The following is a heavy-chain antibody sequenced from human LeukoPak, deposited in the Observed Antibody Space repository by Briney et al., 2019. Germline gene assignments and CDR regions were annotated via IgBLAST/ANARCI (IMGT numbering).Heavy chain of an antibody. CDR2: INANTGDT. CDR3: TRGYCSGAKCYASDV. J-gene: IGHJ3*01. V-gene: IGHV1-2*06. D-gene: IGHD2-15*01. Sequence: ASVKVSCKTSGYSLSGNFIHWVRQAPGQGPEWMGRINANTGDTVYSQKFQGRVSMTRDTSITTAYMELSGLRFDDTPLYYCTRGYCSGAKCYASDVWGQGTMVTVSS. CDR1: GYSLSGNF.